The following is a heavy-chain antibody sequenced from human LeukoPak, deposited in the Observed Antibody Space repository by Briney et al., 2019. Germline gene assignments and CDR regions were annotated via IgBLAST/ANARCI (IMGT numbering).Heavy chain of an antibody. D-gene: IGHD6-6*01. CDR2: ISGSGGST. Sequence: GGSLRLSCAASGFTFSSYAMSWVHQAPGKGLEWVSAISGSGGSTYYADSVKGRFTISRDNSKNTLYLQMNSLRAEDTAVYYCAKALEYSSSSEFDYWGQGTLVTVSS. CDR3: AKALEYSSSSEFDY. V-gene: IGHV3-23*01. CDR1: GFTFSSYA. J-gene: IGHJ4*02.